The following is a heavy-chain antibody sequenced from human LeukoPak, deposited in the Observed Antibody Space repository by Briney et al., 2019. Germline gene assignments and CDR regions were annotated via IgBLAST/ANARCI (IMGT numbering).Heavy chain of an antibody. CDR2: ISSGSDYI. CDR1: GFTFSNFN. V-gene: IGHV3-21*01. D-gene: IGHD3-10*01. CDR3: TRELGGSGVSEY. J-gene: IGHJ4*02. Sequence: GGSLRLSCAASGFTFSNFNMNWVRQAPGKGLEWVSSISSGSDYIYYAGSMKGRFTISRDNAKNSVYLQMNSLRAEDTAVYYCTRELGGSGVSEYWGQGALVTVSS.